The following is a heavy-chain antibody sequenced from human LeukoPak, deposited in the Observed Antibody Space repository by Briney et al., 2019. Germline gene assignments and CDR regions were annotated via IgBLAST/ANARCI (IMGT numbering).Heavy chain of an antibody. V-gene: IGHV3-23*01. CDR1: GFTFSSYA. D-gene: IGHD3-22*01. CDR3: AKVPRYYYDSSGIDDY. Sequence: GGSLRLSCAASGFTFSSYAMSWVRQAPGKGLEWVSAISGSGGSTYYADSVKGRFTISRDNSKNTLYLQMNSLRAEDTAVYYCAKVPRYYYDSSGIDDYWGQGTLVTVSS. CDR2: ISGSGGST. J-gene: IGHJ4*02.